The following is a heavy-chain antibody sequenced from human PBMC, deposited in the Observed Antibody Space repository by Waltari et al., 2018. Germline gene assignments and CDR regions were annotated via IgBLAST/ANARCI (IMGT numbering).Heavy chain of an antibody. Sequence: QVQLVQSGAEVKKPGASVKVSCKASGYTFTGYYMHWVRQAPGQGLEWMGRINPNSGGTNYAQKFQGRVTRTRDTSISTAYMELSRLRSDDTAVYYCARNWGSSSWYFDLWGRGTLVTVSS. CDR3: ARNWGSSSWYFDL. J-gene: IGHJ2*01. D-gene: IGHD7-27*01. CDR2: INPNSGGT. V-gene: IGHV1-2*06. CDR1: GYTFTGYY.